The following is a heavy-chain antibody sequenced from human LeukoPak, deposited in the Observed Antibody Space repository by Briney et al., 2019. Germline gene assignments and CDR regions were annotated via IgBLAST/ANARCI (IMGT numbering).Heavy chain of an antibody. CDR3: ARRSGSYFDY. D-gene: IGHD1-26*01. V-gene: IGHV5-51*01. J-gene: IGHJ4*02. Sequence: GEALKISCKGSGYSFTNFWIGWVRQMPGKGLEWMGIIHPGDSDTRYSPSFQGQVTISADKSISTAYLQWNSLKASDTAMYYCARRSGSYFDYWCQGTLVTVSS. CDR1: GYSFTNFW. CDR2: IHPGDSDT.